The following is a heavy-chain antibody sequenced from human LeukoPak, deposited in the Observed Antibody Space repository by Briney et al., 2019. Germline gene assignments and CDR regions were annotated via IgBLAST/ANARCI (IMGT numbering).Heavy chain of an antibody. J-gene: IGHJ4*02. V-gene: IGHV1-24*01. CDR2: FDPEDGET. CDR1: GYTLSELP. D-gene: IGHD6-19*01. CDR3: ARVAPLNSSGWKYFFDH. Sequence: GASVKVSCKVSGYTLSELPMHWVRQAPGKGLEWMGGFDPEDGETISAQKFQGRLTMTEDTSRDTAYMELSSLRSEDTAVYYCARVAPLNSSGWKYFFDHWGRGTLVTVSS.